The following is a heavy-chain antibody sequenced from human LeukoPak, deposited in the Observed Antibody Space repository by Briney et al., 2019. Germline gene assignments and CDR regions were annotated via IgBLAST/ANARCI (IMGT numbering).Heavy chain of an antibody. J-gene: IGHJ3*01. V-gene: IGHV4-38-2*02. CDR1: GYSISSGYY. Sequence: SETLSLTCTVPGYSISSGYYWGWIRQPPGKGLEWIGSVYHSGSTYYNPSLKSRVTISVDTSKNQFSLKLSSVTAADTSVYYCARHYAQPGAFDVWGQGTMVTVSS. CDR3: ARHYAQPGAFDV. D-gene: IGHD3-16*01. CDR2: VYHSGST.